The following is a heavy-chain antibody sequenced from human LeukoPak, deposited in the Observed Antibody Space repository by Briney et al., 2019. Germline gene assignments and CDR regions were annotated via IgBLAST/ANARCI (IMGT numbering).Heavy chain of an antibody. J-gene: IGHJ4*02. Sequence: SETLSLTCTVSGGSISSSSYYWGWIRQPPGKGLEWIGSIYYTANTYYNSSLKSRVTISVDTSKNQFSLKLGSVTAADSAVYYCARRDHYDSSGYFDYWGQGTLVTVSS. V-gene: IGHV4-39*01. CDR1: GGSISSSSYY. CDR3: ARRDHYDSSGYFDY. D-gene: IGHD3-22*01. CDR2: IYYTANT.